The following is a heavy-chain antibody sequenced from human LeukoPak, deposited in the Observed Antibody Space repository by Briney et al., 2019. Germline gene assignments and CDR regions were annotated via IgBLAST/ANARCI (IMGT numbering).Heavy chain of an antibody. Sequence: SETLSLTCTVSGGSISSGSYYWSWIRQPAGKGLEWIGRIYTSGSTNYNPSLKSRVTMSVDTSKNQFSLKLSSVTAADTAVYYCARERYYYDSSGYFPFDYWGQGTLVTVSS. J-gene: IGHJ4*02. CDR3: ARERYYYDSSGYFPFDY. CDR1: GGSISSGSYY. V-gene: IGHV4-61*02. D-gene: IGHD3-22*01. CDR2: IYTSGST.